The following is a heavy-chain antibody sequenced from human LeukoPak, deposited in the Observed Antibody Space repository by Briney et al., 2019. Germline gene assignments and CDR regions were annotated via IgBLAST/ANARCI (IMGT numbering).Heavy chain of an antibody. J-gene: IGHJ4*02. CDR2: ISYDGNDK. V-gene: IGHV3-30-3*01. D-gene: IGHD6-13*01. CDR1: GFTFSNYA. CDR3: AKDIGYLDSAAGSFDY. Sequence: GGSLRLSCAASGFTFSNYAMHWVRQAPGKGLEWVAIISYDGNDKYYTDSVKGRFTISRDKSKNTLYLQMNSLRAEDTAVYYCAKDIGYLDSAAGSFDYWGQGTLVTVSS.